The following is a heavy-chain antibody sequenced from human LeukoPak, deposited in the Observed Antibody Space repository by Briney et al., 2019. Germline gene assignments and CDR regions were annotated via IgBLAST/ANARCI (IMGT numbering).Heavy chain of an antibody. CDR2: IWYDGSTK. D-gene: IGHD4-17*01. CDR1: GFTFSSYG. J-gene: IGHJ5*02. V-gene: IGHV3-33*01. CDR3: AREPPIDQLHGYGDGGWFGP. Sequence: GRSLRLSCAASGFTFSSYGMHWVRQAPSKGLEWVADIWYDGSTKYYAASVKGGSTTSSTTSKNTLYLQMNIPGPEDTAVYYAAREPPIDQLHGYGDGGWFGPWGQGTLVTVSS.